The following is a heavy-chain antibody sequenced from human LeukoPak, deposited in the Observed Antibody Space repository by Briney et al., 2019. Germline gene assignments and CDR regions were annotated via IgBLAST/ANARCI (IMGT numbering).Heavy chain of an antibody. V-gene: IGHV3-33*06. CDR1: GFTLSSYG. D-gene: IGHD6-6*01. Sequence: PGGSLRLSCAASGFTLSSYGMHWVRQAPGKGLEWVAVIWYDGSNKYYADSVKGRFTISRDNSKNTLYLQMNSLRAEDTAVYYCAKAYYSSSNWFDPWGQGTLVTVPS. J-gene: IGHJ5*02. CDR2: IWYDGSNK. CDR3: AKAYYSSSNWFDP.